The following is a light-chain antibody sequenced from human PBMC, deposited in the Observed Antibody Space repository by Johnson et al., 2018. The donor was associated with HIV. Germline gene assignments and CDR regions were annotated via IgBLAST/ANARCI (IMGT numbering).Light chain of an antibody. J-gene: IGLJ1*01. CDR1: SSNIGNNF. CDR3: GTWDSSLSVYV. CDR2: DNN. V-gene: IGLV1-51*01. Sequence: QSVLTQPPSVSAAPGQKVSISCSGSSSNIGNNFVSWYQQVPGTAPKLLIYDNNKRPSGIPDRFSGAKSGTSATLGITGLQTGDEADYYCGTWDSSLSVYVFGTGTKVTFL.